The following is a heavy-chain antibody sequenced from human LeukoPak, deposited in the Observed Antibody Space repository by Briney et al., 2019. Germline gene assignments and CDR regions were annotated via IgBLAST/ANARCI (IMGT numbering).Heavy chain of an antibody. Sequence: GGSLRLSCAASGSTFSVYSMSWIRQAPEKGLEWVSSISSTTYTYYADSVKGRFTISRDNSKNSLYLQMNSLTAEDTALYYCARDGSGWSRDVWGQGTTVTVSS. CDR3: ARDGSGWSRDV. CDR2: ISSTTYT. D-gene: IGHD6-19*01. CDR1: GSTFSVYS. V-gene: IGHV3-21*01. J-gene: IGHJ6*02.